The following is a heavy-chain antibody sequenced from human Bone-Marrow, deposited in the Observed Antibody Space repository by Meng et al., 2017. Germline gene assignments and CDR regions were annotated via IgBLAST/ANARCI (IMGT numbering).Heavy chain of an antibody. CDR3: SRGDYERINDY. V-gene: IGHV3-33*03. CDR1: GFTFCSYG. D-gene: IGHD4-17*01. CDR2: IWYDGSNK. J-gene: IGHJ4*02. Sequence: VQGGGFGGGWGTPGWPWRPPCAAFGFTFCSYGMPVGRQAPGKGRGWVAVIWYDGSNKYYADSVKGRFTISRDNAKNSLYLQMNSLRAEDTAVYYCSRGDYERINDYWGQGTLVTVSS.